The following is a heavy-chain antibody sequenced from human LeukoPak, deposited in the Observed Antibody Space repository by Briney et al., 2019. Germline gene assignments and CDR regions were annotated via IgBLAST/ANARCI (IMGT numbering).Heavy chain of an antibody. CDR2: IWCDGTHG. D-gene: IGHD3-16*01. J-gene: IGHJ3*02. V-gene: IGHV3-30*02. CDR1: GFTFSQFP. Sequence: GGSLRLSCAASGFTFSQFPMHWVRHTPGTGLQWVASIWCDGTHGNYVDSVKSRFTISRDKSKNMLYLEMNSLGVEDTVMFYCAKEVGRDHSETAGTFDMWGLGTKVTVSS. CDR3: AKEVGRDHSETAGTFDM.